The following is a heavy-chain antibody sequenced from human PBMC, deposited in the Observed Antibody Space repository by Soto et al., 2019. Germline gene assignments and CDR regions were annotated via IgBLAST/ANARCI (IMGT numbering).Heavy chain of an antibody. D-gene: IGHD3-3*01. CDR3: AGYYDFWSGYNYYGMDV. CDR1: GGTFSSYA. J-gene: IGHJ6*02. CDR2: IIPIFGTA. V-gene: IGHV1-69*06. Sequence: QVQLVQSGAEVKKPGSSVKVSCKASGGTFSSYAISWVRQAPGQGLEWMGGIIPIFGTANYAQKFQGRVTITAYKSTSTAYMELSSLRSEDTAVYYCAGYYDFWSGYNYYGMDVWGQGTTVTVSS.